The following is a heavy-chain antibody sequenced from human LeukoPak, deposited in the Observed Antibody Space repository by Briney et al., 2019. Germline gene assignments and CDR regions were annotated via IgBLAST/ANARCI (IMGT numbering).Heavy chain of an antibody. CDR3: ARDVSGYYYDSSCYYLGDY. J-gene: IGHJ4*02. CDR1: GYTFTCYY. Sequence: ASVKVSCKASGYTFTCYYMHWVRQAPGQGLEWMGWINPNSGGTNYAQKFQGRVTMTRDTSISTAYMELSRLRSDDTALYYCARDVSGYYYDSSCYYLGDYWGQGTLVTVSS. D-gene: IGHD3-22*01. V-gene: IGHV1-2*02. CDR2: INPNSGGT.